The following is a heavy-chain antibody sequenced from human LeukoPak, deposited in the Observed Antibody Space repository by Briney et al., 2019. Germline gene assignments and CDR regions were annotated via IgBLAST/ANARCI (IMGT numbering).Heavy chain of an antibody. Sequence: GGSLRLSCAASGFTFSIYWMYWVRQAPGKGLMWVSRCDSDGSGTTYVDSVKGRFTVSRNNAKSTLYLQMSSLRAEDTAVYYCATSSVWGGAFNIWGQGTMVTVSS. CDR3: ATSSVWGGAFNI. CDR1: GFTFSIYW. D-gene: IGHD3-16*01. J-gene: IGHJ3*02. CDR2: CDSDGSGT. V-gene: IGHV3-74*01.